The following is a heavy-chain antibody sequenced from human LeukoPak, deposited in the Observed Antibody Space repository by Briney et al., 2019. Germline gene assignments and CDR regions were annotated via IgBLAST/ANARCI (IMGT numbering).Heavy chain of an antibody. CDR3: ARYYDSSGYYPRGGYYFDY. CDR1: GGSISSSSYY. J-gene: IGHJ4*02. D-gene: IGHD3-22*01. CDR2: IYYSGST. Sequence: PSETLSLTCTVSGGSISSSSYYWGWIRQPPGKGLEWIGSIYYSGSTYYNPSLKSRVTISVDTSKNQFSLKLSSVTAADTAVYYCARYYDSSGYYPRGGYYFDYWGQGTLVTVSS. V-gene: IGHV4-39*07.